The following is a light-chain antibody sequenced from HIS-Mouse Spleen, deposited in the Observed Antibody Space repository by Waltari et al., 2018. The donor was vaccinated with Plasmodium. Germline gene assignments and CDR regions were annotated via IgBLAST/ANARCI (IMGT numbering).Light chain of an antibody. Sequence: EIVLTQSPGTLSLSPGERATLSCRASQSVSSSYLAWYQQKPGQAPRLLIYGASSRATGSPDRFSGSGSGTDFTFTISRLEPEDFAVYYCQQYGSSGTFGQGTKVEIK. J-gene: IGKJ1*01. V-gene: IGKV3-20*01. CDR2: GAS. CDR3: QQYGSSGT. CDR1: QSVSSSY.